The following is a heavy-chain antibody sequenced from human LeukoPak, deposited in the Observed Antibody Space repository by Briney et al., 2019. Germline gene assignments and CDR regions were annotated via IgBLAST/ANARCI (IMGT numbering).Heavy chain of an antibody. CDR3: ARDLALNYDILTGYYNNLDY. V-gene: IGHV1-2*02. D-gene: IGHD3-9*01. CDR2: INPNSGGT. Sequence: GASVKVSCKASGYTFTGYYMHWLRQAPGQGLEWMGWINPNSGGTNYAQKFQGRVTMTRDTSISTAYMELSRLRSDDTAVYYCARDLALNYDILTGYYNNLDYWGRGTLVTVSS. J-gene: IGHJ4*02. CDR1: GYTFTGYY.